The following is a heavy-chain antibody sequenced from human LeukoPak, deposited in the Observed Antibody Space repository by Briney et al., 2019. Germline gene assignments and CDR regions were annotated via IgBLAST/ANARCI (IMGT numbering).Heavy chain of an antibody. CDR1: GFTFSSYS. D-gene: IGHD6-6*01. Sequence: GGSLRLSCAASGFTFSSYSMNWVRQAPGKGLEWVANIKQDGSEKDYVDSAKGRFTISRDNAKNSLYLQMNSLTAEDTAVYYCARESFAARWDWGQGTLVTVSS. J-gene: IGHJ4*02. CDR3: ARESFAARWD. CDR2: IKQDGSEK. V-gene: IGHV3-7*01.